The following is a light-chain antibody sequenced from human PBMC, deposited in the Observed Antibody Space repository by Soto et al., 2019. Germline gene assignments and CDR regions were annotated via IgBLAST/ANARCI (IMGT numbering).Light chain of an antibody. Sequence: DIQMTQSPSSLSASVGDRVTITCRASQSISSYLNWYQQKPGKAPNLLIYAASSLQSGVLSKFSGSGSGTDFTLTISSLQPEDFATYYCQQSYSSPFTFGPGTKVDIK. CDR3: QQSYSSPFT. CDR1: QSISSY. CDR2: AAS. V-gene: IGKV1-39*01. J-gene: IGKJ3*01.